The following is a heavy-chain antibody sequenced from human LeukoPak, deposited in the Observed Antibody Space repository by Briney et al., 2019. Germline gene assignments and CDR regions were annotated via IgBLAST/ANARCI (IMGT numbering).Heavy chain of an antibody. V-gene: IGHV3-30*03. Sequence: PGRSLRLSCAASGFTFSSYGMHWVRQAPGKGLEWVAVISYDGSNKYYADSVKGRFTISRDNSKNTLYLQMNSLRAEDTAVYYCASWGRDGYNYDYWGQGTLVTVSS. CDR2: ISYDGSNK. CDR1: GFTFSSYG. CDR3: ASWGRDGYNYDY. D-gene: IGHD5-24*01. J-gene: IGHJ4*02.